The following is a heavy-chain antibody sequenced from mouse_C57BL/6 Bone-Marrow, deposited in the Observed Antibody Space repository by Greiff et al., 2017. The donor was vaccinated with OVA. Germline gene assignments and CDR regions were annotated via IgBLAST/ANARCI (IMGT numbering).Heavy chain of an antibody. J-gene: IGHJ1*03. CDR1: GFNIKDYY. CDR2: IEPEDGDT. Sequence: EVQLQQSGAELVRPGASVKLSCTASGFNIKDYYMHWVKQRPEQGLEWIGRIEPEDGDTEYAPKFQGKATMTADTSSNTAYLQLSSLTSEDTAVYYCTTSDGYHYWYFDVWGTGTTVTVSS. V-gene: IGHV14-1*01. CDR3: TTSDGYHYWYFDV. D-gene: IGHD2-3*01.